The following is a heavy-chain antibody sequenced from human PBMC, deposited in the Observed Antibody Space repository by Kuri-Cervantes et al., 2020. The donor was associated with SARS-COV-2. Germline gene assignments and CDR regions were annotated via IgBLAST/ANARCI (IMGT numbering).Heavy chain of an antibody. V-gene: IGHV3-21*01. D-gene: IGHD3-3*01. CDR2: ISSSSSYI. CDR1: GFTFSSYS. Sequence: GDSLKISCAASGFTFSSYSMNWVRQAPGKGLEWVSSISSSSSYIYYADSVKGRFTITRDNAKNSLYLQMNCLRAEETAVYYCARALDGVVTRYYYYYGMDVWGQGTTVTVSS. CDR3: ARALDGVVTRYYYYYGMDV. J-gene: IGHJ6*02.